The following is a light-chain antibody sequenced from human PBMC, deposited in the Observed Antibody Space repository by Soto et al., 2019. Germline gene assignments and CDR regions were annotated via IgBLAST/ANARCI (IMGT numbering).Light chain of an antibody. V-gene: IGLV1-40*01. Sequence: QSVLTQPPSVSGAPGQRFTIYSTGSRSNIGAGYEVHWYQQLPGTAPKLRIYGNSNRPSGVPDRFSGSKSGTSASLAITGSHAEDEADYDCQSSDSSLSGSVVGGGTKLTAL. CDR2: GNS. J-gene: IGLJ3*02. CDR1: RSNIGAGYE. CDR3: QSSDSSLSGSV.